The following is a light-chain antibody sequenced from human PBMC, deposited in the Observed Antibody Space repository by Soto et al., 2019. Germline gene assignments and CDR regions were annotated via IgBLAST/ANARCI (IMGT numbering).Light chain of an antibody. V-gene: IGKV3-20*01. CDR2: DAS. J-gene: IGKJ1*01. CDR3: QEYGSSRT. Sequence: EIVLTQSPGTLSLSPGERTTLSCRASQSVSSSYLAWYQQKPGQAPRLLIYDASSRATDIPDRFSGSGSGTDFILTISRLEPEDFTVYYCQEYGSSRTFGQGTKVEIK. CDR1: QSVSSSY.